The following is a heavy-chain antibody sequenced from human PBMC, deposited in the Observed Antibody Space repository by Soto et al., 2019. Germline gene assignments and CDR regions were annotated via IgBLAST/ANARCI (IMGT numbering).Heavy chain of an antibody. CDR1: GFTFSSYT. Sequence: EVQLLESGGGLVQPGGSLRLSCAASGFTFSSYTMSWVRQAPGKGLEWVSRISDSGGRTDYADSVKGRFTVSRDNSKNTLYVQMNSLRADDTAVYYCAQGSGHYGLDVRGQGTTVTVSS. CDR3: AQGSGHYGLDV. V-gene: IGHV3-23*01. CDR2: ISDSGGRT. J-gene: IGHJ6*02.